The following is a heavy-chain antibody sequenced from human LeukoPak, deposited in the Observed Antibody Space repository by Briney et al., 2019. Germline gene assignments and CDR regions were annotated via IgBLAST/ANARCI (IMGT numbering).Heavy chain of an antibody. CDR1: GFTFSNYW. CDR2: IKQDGSTK. Sequence: TGGSLRLSCAASGFTFSNYWMAWVRQAPGKGLEWVANIKQDGSTKHYVESVKGRFTISRDNTKNSLYLQMNSLRAEDSAVYYCARDDGGSLEHWSQGTLVTVSS. CDR3: ARDDGGSLEH. V-gene: IGHV3-7*01. J-gene: IGHJ4*02. D-gene: IGHD1-26*01.